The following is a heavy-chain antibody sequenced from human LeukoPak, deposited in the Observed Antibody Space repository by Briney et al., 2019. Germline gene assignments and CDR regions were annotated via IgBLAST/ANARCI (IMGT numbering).Heavy chain of an antibody. CDR2: ISGSGGSP. J-gene: IGHJ4*02. V-gene: IGHV3-23*01. D-gene: IGHD2-21*02. CDR1: GFTFSSYA. CDR3: AKDPFANCGGDCYSDY. Sequence: GGSLRLSCAASGFTFSSYAMSWVRQAPGKGLEWVSAISGSGGSPYYADSVKGRFTISRDNSKNTLYLQMNSLRAEDTAVYYCAKDPFANCGGDCYSDYWGQGTLVTVSS.